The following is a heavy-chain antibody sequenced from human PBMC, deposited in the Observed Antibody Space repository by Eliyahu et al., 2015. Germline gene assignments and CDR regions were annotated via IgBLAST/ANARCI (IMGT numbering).Heavy chain of an antibody. J-gene: IGHJ6*02. D-gene: IGHD3-3*01. CDR3: AKDMTQFGVVMGGMDV. CDR2: ISWNSGSI. CDR1: GXTFXXYA. V-gene: IGHV3-9*01. Sequence: EVQLVESGGGLVQPGRSLRLSCAASGXTFXXYAMHXXRQAPGKGLEWVSGISWNSGSIGYADSVKGRFTISRDNAKNSLYLQMNSLRAEDTALYYCAKDMTQFGVVMGGMDVWGQGTTVTVSS.